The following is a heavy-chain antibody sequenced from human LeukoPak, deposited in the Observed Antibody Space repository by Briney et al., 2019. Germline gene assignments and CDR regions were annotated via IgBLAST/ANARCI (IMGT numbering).Heavy chain of an antibody. CDR1: GFTFSSYA. D-gene: IGHD3-10*01. CDR3: AKDHYGSGSYCQPPYGMDV. J-gene: IGHJ6*02. CDR2: ISGSGGST. V-gene: IGHV3-23*01. Sequence: GSLRLSCAASGFTFSSYAMSWVRQAPGKGLEWVSAISGSGGSTYYADSVKGRFTISRDNSKNTLYLQMNSLRAEDTAVYYCAKDHYGSGSYCQPPYGMDVWGQGTTVTVSS.